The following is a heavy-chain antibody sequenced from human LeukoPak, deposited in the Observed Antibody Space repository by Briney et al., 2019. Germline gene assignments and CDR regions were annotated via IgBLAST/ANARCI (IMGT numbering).Heavy chain of an antibody. D-gene: IGHD5-24*01. Sequence: SETLSLTCTVSGGSISSSSYYWVWIRQSPGKGLGWIGNTYYSGSTYYNPSLKSRVTISVDTSKNQFSLKLTSVTAADTAVYFCARRLNGMATIDRYFGYWGQGTLVTVSS. CDR3: ARRLNGMATIDRYFGY. CDR1: GGSISSSSYY. V-gene: IGHV4-39*01. CDR2: TYYSGST. J-gene: IGHJ4*02.